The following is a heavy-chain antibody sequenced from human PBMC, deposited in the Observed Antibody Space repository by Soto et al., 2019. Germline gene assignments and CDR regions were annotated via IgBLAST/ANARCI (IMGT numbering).Heavy chain of an antibody. CDR3: ATKDYGDYDYPDAFDI. J-gene: IGHJ3*02. Sequence: QVQLVQSGAEVQKPGSSVKVSCKASGGTFSSYTISWVRQAPGQGLEWMGRIIPILGIANYAQKFQGRVTITADKSTSTAYMELSSLRSEDTAVYYCATKDYGDYDYPDAFDIWGQGTMVTVSS. V-gene: IGHV1-69*02. D-gene: IGHD4-17*01. CDR2: IIPILGIA. CDR1: GGTFSSYT.